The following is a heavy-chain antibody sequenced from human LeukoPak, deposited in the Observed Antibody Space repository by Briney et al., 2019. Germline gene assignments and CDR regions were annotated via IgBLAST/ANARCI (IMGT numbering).Heavy chain of an antibody. CDR3: ARSRSPYGGKAHDAFGI. Sequence: GASVKVSCKASGYTYTAYHMHWVRQAPGQGLEWMGWINPNSGGTNYAQKFQGRVTMTRDTSISTAYMELSRLRSDDTAVYYCARSRSPYGGKAHDAFGIWGQGTMVTVSS. D-gene: IGHD4-23*01. CDR1: GYTYTAYH. V-gene: IGHV1-2*02. CDR2: INPNSGGT. J-gene: IGHJ3*02.